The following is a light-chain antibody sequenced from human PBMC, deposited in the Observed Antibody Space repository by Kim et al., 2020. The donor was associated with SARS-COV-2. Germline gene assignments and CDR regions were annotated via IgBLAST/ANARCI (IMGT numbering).Light chain of an antibody. CDR1: SNNVGHDG. CDR3: SAWDISLSAWV. CDR2: RDN. V-gene: IGLV10-54*01. J-gene: IGLJ3*02. Sequence: LTQPPSVSKDLRQTATLTCTGNSNNVGHDGAAWLQQHQGHPPKLLSYRDNSRPSGISDRLSASRSGDTASLTISGLQPEDEADYYCSAWDISLSAWVFGGGTQLTVL.